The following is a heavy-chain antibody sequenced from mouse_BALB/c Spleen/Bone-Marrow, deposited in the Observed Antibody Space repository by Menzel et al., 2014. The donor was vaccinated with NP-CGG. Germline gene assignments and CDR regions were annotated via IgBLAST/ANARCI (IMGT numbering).Heavy chain of an antibody. CDR2: IRNKANGYTT. V-gene: IGHV7-3*02. CDR3: ARDYYYGYYLYFDV. J-gene: IGHJ1*01. CDR1: GFTFTDYY. D-gene: IGHD1-2*01. Sequence: EVKLMESGGGLVQPGGSLRLSCATSGFTFTDYYMSWVRQPPGKALEWLGFIRNKANGYTTEYSASVKGRFTISRDNSQSILYLQMNTLRAEDSATYYCARDYYYGYYLYFDVWGAGTTVTVSS.